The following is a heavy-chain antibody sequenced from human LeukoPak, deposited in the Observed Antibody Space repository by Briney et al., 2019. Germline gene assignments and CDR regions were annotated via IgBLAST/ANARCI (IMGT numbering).Heavy chain of an antibody. CDR2: IWYDGSNK. CDR3: ARERIVVVPPYYYGMDV. Sequence: GRSLRLSCAASGFTFTSYGMHWVRQAPGKGLEWVAVIWYDGSNKYYADSVKGRFTISRDNSKNTLYLQMNSLRAEDTAVYYCARERIVVVPPYYYGMDVWGQGPTVTVSS. CDR1: GFTFTSYG. D-gene: IGHD3-22*01. V-gene: IGHV3-33*01. J-gene: IGHJ6*02.